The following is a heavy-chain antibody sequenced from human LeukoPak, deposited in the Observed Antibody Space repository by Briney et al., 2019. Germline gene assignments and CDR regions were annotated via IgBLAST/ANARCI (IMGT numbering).Heavy chain of an antibody. J-gene: IGHJ4*02. D-gene: IGHD2-2*01. CDR2: ITGNGDTT. V-gene: IGHV3-23*01. CDR1: GFTFSTYA. Sequence: GGSLRLSCEASGFTFSTYAMSWVRQAPGKGLEWVSSITGNGDTTYYADSVKGRFTISKDNSKNTLFLHMNSLRAEDTAIFYCAKHVAVLPAPRNYYFDYWGQGTLVTVSS. CDR3: AKHVAVLPAPRNYYFDY.